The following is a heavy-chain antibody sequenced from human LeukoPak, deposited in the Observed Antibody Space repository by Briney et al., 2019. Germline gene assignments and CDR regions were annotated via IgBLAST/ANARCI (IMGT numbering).Heavy chain of an antibody. V-gene: IGHV3-21*01. CDR3: ARDVGASAPDAFDI. CDR2: ISSSSNYI. Sequence: GGSLRLSCAASGFTFSTYNMNWVRQAPGKGLEWVSSISSSSNYIYYADSVKGRFTISRDNAKNSLYLQMDSLRAEDTDVYYCARDVGASAPDAFDIWGQGTMVTVSS. D-gene: IGHD1-26*01. CDR1: GFTFSTYN. J-gene: IGHJ3*02.